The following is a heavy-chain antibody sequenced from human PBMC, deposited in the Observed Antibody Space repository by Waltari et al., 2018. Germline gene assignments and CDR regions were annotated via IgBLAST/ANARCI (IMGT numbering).Heavy chain of an antibody. CDR2: ISGSGSTS. D-gene: IGHD3-10*01. CDR3: AKGVWFGTKGDI. Sequence: EVQLLESGGGLVQPGGSLSLSCAASGFTFRGNAMTWVGQAAGKGLEWVSAISGSGSTSYYADSVKGRFTISRDNSKNTLYLQMNSLRAEYTAVYYCAKGVWFGTKGDIWGQGTMVTVSS. V-gene: IGHV3-23*01. J-gene: IGHJ3*02. CDR1: GFTFRGNA.